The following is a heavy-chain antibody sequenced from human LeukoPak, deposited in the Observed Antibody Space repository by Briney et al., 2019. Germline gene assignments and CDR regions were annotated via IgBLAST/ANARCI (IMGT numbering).Heavy chain of an antibody. CDR1: GFTFDDYA. CDR2: ISWDGGST. J-gene: IGHJ4*02. Sequence: GGSLRLSCAASGFTFDDYAMHWVRQAPGKGLEWISLISWDGGSTYYADSVKGRFTISRDNSKNSLYLQMNSLRAEDTALYYCAKAKEYSNRRWILDYWGQGTLVTVSS. D-gene: IGHD6-6*01. V-gene: IGHV3-43D*03. CDR3: AKAKEYSNRRWILDY.